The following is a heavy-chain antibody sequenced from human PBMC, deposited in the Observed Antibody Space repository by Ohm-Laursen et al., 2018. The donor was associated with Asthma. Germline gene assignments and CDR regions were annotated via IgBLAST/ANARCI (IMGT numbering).Heavy chain of an antibody. J-gene: IGHJ3*01. CDR3: AFCTGGTCYSGVFDV. D-gene: IGHD2-15*01. CDR2: LFYSGNT. Sequence: ALSLTCIVSGGSFSTSSRSYWGWIRQPPGKGLEWIGCLFYSGNTHYNPSLQSRITISEDTPKNQVSLEVNSVTAADTAVYFCAFCTGGTCYSGVFDVWGQGVRVTVSS. CDR1: GGSFSTSSRSY. V-gene: IGHV4-39*01.